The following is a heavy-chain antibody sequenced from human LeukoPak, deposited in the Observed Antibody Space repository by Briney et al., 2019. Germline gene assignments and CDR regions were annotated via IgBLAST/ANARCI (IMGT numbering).Heavy chain of an antibody. CDR1: GFTFSSYS. Sequence: TGGSLRLSCAASGFTFSSYSMNWVRQAPGKGLEWVSSISSSSSYIYYADSVKGRFTISRDNAKNSLYLQMNSLRAEDTAVYYCARSKRGLTDYYGSGSYYLFDYWGQGTLVTVSS. CDR3: ARSKRGLTDYYGSGSYYLFDY. J-gene: IGHJ4*02. V-gene: IGHV3-21*01. CDR2: ISSSSSYI. D-gene: IGHD3-10*01.